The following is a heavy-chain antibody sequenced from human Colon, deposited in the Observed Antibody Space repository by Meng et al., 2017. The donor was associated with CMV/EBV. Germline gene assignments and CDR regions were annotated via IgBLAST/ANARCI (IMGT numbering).Heavy chain of an antibody. CDR3: ARDWYPGDRRGSFDY. D-gene: IGHD3-22*01. CDR1: EYTFTGYY. Sequence: VQRVQAGAEVKQPGASVKVSCQASEYTFTGYYMHWVRQAPGQGLEWMGWINPNSGGTNYAQKFQGRVTMTRDTSITTAYMELSRLRSDDTAVYYCARDWYPGDRRGSFDYWGQGTLVTVSS. CDR2: INPNSGGT. J-gene: IGHJ4*02. V-gene: IGHV1-2*02.